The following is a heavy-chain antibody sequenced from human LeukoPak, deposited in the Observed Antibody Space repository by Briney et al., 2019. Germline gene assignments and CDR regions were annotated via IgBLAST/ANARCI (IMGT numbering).Heavy chain of an antibody. V-gene: IGHV1-58*01. CDR3: AARSSRYCSSTSCYAGNYYYYGMDV. J-gene: IGHJ6*02. Sequence: ASVKVSCKASGFTFTSSAVQWVRQARGQRLEWIGWIVVGSGNTNYAQKFQERVTITRDMSTSTAYMELSSLRSEDTAVYYCAARSSRYCSSTSCYAGNYYYYGMDVWGQGTTVTVSS. CDR1: GFTFTSSA. D-gene: IGHD2-2*01. CDR2: IVVGSGNT.